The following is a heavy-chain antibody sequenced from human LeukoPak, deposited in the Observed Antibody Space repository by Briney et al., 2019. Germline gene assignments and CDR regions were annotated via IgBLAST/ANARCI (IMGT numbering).Heavy chain of an antibody. J-gene: IGHJ4*02. CDR1: GFTFSSYG. Sequence: GGSLRLSCAASGFTFSSYGMHWVRQAPGKGLEWVAVISYDGSNKYYADSVKGRFTISRDNSKNTLYLKMNSLRAEDTAVYYCAKDPWGPIYDSSGYVDYWGQGTLVTVSS. D-gene: IGHD3-22*01. CDR3: AKDPWGPIYDSSGYVDY. V-gene: IGHV3-30*18. CDR2: ISYDGSNK.